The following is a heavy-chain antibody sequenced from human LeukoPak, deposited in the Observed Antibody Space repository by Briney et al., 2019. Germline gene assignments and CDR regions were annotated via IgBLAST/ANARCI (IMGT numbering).Heavy chain of an antibody. D-gene: IGHD3-10*01. V-gene: IGHV3-21*01. J-gene: IGHJ6*02. CDR1: GFTFSSYS. CDR3: ARIGTWSGEWGMDV. Sequence: GGSLRLSCAASGFTFSSYSMNWVRQAPGKGLEWVSSISSSRSYIYYADSVKGRFTISRDNAKNSLYLQMNSLRAEDTAVYYCARIGTWSGEWGMDVWGQGTTVTVSS. CDR2: ISSSRSYI.